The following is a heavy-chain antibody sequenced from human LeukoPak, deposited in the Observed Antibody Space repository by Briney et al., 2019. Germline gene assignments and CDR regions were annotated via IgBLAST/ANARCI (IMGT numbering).Heavy chain of an antibody. CDR1: GFTFSSYS. J-gene: IGHJ3*02. D-gene: IGHD3-16*01. CDR3: AREGRGTDAFDI. V-gene: IGHV3-48*01. CDR2: ISSSSSTI. Sequence: GGSLRLSCAASGFTFSSYSMNWVRQAPGKGLEWVSYISSSSSTIYYADSVKGRFTISRDNSKNTVYLQMNNVTGADTAVYYCAREGRGTDAFDIWGQGTIVTVSS.